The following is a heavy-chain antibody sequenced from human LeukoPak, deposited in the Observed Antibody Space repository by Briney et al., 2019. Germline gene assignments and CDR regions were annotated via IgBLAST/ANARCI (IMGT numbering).Heavy chain of an antibody. CDR2: ISYDGSNK. J-gene: IGHJ6*02. CDR3: ARSTRYYGMDV. Sequence: PGGSLRLSCAASGFTFSSYAMHWVRQAPGKGLEWVAVISYDGSNKYYADSVKGRFTISRDNSKNTLYLQMNSLRAEDTAVYYCARSTRYYGMDVWGQGTTVTVSS. V-gene: IGHV3-30-3*01. CDR1: GFTFSSYA. D-gene: IGHD2-2*01.